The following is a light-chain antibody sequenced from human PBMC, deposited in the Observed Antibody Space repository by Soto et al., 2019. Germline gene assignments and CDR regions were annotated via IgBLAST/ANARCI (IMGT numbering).Light chain of an antibody. CDR3: CSYAGSSTYV. J-gene: IGLJ1*01. CDR2: EGS. CDR1: SSDVGSYNL. Sequence: QSVLTQPASVSGSPGQSITTSCTGTSSDVGSYNLVSWYQQHPGKAPKLMIYEGSKRPSGVSNRFSGSKSGNTAPLTISGLQAEDEADYYCCSYAGSSTYVFGTGTKVTVL. V-gene: IGLV2-23*01.